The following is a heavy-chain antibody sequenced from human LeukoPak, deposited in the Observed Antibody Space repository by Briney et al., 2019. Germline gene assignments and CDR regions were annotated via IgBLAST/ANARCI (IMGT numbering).Heavy chain of an antibody. D-gene: IGHD3-9*01. Sequence: ASVKVSCKACGYTFTDYYIHWVRQAPGQGLEWMGWIDPNSGDTNYAQKFQGRVTMTRDTSISTAYMELSRLRSDDTAVYYCARNYYDVLTGYSIDYWGQGTLVTVSS. J-gene: IGHJ4*02. CDR3: ARNYYDVLTGYSIDY. CDR2: IDPNSGDT. CDR1: GYTFTDYY. V-gene: IGHV1-2*02.